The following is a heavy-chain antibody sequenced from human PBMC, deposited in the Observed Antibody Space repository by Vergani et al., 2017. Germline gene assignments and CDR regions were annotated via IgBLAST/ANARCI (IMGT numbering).Heavy chain of an antibody. CDR3: ARVHDGYPDY. CDR1: GYTFTGYY. J-gene: IGHJ4*02. V-gene: IGHV1-2*06. D-gene: IGHD5-24*01. CDR2: INPNSGGT. Sequence: QVQLVQSGAEVKKPGASVKVSCKASGYTFTGYYMHWVRQAPGQGLEWMGRINPNSGGTNYAQKFQGRVTMTRDTSISTAYMELSRLKASDTAMYYCARVHDGYPDYWGQGTLVTVSS.